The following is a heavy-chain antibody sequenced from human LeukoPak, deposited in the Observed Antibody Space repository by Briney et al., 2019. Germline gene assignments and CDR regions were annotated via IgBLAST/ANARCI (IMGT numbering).Heavy chain of an antibody. Sequence: GGSLRLSCAASGFTFSDYYMSWIRQAPGKGLEWVSYISSSGSTIYYADSVKGRFTISRDNAKNSLYLQMNSLRAEDTAVYYCAITKDYYDSSGYYYPDAFDIWGQGTMVTVSS. CDR1: GFTFSDYY. D-gene: IGHD3-22*01. CDR3: AITKDYYDSSGYYYPDAFDI. J-gene: IGHJ3*02. V-gene: IGHV3-11*01. CDR2: ISSSGSTI.